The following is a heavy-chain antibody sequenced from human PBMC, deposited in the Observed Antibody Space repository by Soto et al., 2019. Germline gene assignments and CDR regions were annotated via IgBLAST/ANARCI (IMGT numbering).Heavy chain of an antibody. CDR3: ARSSITIFGVVLYRMDV. V-gene: IGHV3-30-3*01. CDR2: ISYDGSNK. Sequence: PGGSLRLSCAASGFTFSSYAMHWVRQAPGKGLEWVAVISYDGSNKYYADSVKGRFTISRDNSKNTLYLQMNSLRAEDTAVYYCARSSITIFGVVLYRMDVWGQGTTVTVSS. J-gene: IGHJ6*02. D-gene: IGHD3-3*01. CDR1: GFTFSSYA.